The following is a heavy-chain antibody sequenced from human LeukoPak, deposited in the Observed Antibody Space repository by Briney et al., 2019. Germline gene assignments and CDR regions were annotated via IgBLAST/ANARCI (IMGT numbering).Heavy chain of an antibody. V-gene: IGHV4-59*01. Sequence: KPSETLSLTCTVSGGSISSYYRSWIRQPPGKGLEWIGYIYYSGSTKDTPSLNSQHTISEDTSKNQSSLKLSSVTAADTAVYYCARVDSVAAAGTFDYWGQGTLVTVSS. J-gene: IGHJ4*02. CDR2: IYYSGST. CDR1: GGSISSYY. D-gene: IGHD6-13*01. CDR3: ARVDSVAAAGTFDY.